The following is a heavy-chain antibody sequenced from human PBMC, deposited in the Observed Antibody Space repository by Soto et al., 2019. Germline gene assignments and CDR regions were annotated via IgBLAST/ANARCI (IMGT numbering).Heavy chain of an antibody. D-gene: IGHD3-3*01. V-gene: IGHV1-46*03. J-gene: IGHJ3*02. CDR2: INPSGGST. Sequence: ASVKVSCKASGYTFTSYYMHWVRQAPGQGLEWMGIINPSGGSTSYAQKFQSRVTMTRDTSTSTVYMELSSLRSEDTAVYYCGRAHGIRFLEWFQKNDAFDIWGQGTMVTVSS. CDR3: GRAHGIRFLEWFQKNDAFDI. CDR1: GYTFTSYY.